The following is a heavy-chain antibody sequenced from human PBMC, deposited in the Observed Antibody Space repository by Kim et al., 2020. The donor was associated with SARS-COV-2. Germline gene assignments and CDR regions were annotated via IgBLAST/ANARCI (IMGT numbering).Heavy chain of an antibody. J-gene: IGHJ4*02. V-gene: IGHV1-69*13. CDR2: IIPNFGTP. CDR3: ARARVVGATEFDY. D-gene: IGHD1-26*01. Sequence: SVKVSCKASGCTFSSHAISWVRQAPGQGLEWMGWIIPNFGTPNYAQKFQGRVTITSDESTSTAYMELSSLRPEDTAVYYCARARVVGATEFDYWGQGTLVTVSS. CDR1: GCTFSSHA.